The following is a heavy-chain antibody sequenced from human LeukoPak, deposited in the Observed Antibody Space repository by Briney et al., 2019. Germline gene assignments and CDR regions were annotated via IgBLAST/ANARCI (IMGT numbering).Heavy chain of an antibody. CDR3: ARQLGAIGVFDI. V-gene: IGHV5-51*01. Sequence: GESLKISCKGSGYRFTNYWIGWVRQTPGKGLEWMGIIYPGDSNTRYSPSFQGQVTISADKSINTAYLQWSSLKASDTAMYYCARQLGAIGVFDIWGQGTMVIVSS. CDR1: GYRFTNYW. J-gene: IGHJ3*02. CDR2: IYPGDSNT. D-gene: IGHD7-27*01.